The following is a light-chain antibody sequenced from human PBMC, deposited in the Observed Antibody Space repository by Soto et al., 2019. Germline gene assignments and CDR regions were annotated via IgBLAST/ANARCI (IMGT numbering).Light chain of an antibody. CDR3: SSYTSSSTVV. CDR2: EVS. J-gene: IGLJ2*01. CDR1: NSDVGGYNY. V-gene: IGLV2-14*01. Sequence: QSALTQAASVSGSPGQSITISCTGTNSDVGGYNYVSWYQQHPGKAPKLMIYEVSYRPSGVSNRFSGSKSGNTASLTISGLQAEDEADYYCSSYTSSSTVVFGGGTKLTVL.